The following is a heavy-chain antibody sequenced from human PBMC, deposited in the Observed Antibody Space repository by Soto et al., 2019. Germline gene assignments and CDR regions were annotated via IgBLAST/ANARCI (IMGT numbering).Heavy chain of an antibody. CDR1: SGSLSGYY. D-gene: IGHD6-6*01. J-gene: IGHJ4*01. Sequence: SETLSLTCSIYSGSLSGYYWSWIRQPPGKGLEWIGEISQSGNTNYSPSLKSRVSISIDTSKKQFSLNLASVSAADTAVYYCASDQKVRGSSQKRPDFWVHGTLVTVSS. CDR2: ISQSGNT. CDR3: ASDQKVRGSSQKRPDF. V-gene: IGHV4-34*01.